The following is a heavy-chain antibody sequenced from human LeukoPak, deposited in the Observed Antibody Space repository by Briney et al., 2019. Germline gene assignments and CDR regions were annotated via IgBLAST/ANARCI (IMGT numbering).Heavy chain of an antibody. CDR3: ARPDDYGGKPAAFDI. D-gene: IGHD4-23*01. Sequence: ASVKVSCKASGYTFTGYYMHWVRQAPGQGLEWMGWINPNSGGTNYAQKFQGRVTMTRDTSISTAYMELSRLRSDDTAVYYCARPDDYGGKPAAFDIWGQGTMVTVSS. V-gene: IGHV1-2*02. CDR1: GYTFTGYY. CDR2: INPNSGGT. J-gene: IGHJ3*02.